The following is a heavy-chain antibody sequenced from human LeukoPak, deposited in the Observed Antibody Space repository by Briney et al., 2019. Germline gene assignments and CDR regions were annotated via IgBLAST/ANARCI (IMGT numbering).Heavy chain of an antibody. Sequence: GGSLRPSCAASGFTVSSNYMSWVRQAPGKGLEWVSIIYSGGSTFYADSVKGRFTISRDNSKNTLYLQMNSLRAEDTAVYYCAKDAGSSWPAEYFQHWGQGTLVTVSS. V-gene: IGHV3-53*01. CDR2: IYSGGST. D-gene: IGHD6-13*01. CDR3: AKDAGSSWPAEYFQH. CDR1: GFTVSSNY. J-gene: IGHJ1*01.